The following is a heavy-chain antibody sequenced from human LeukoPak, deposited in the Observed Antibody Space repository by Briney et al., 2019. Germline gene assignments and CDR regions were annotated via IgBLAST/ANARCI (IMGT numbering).Heavy chain of an antibody. V-gene: IGHV1-46*01. CDR2: INPSGGST. CDR1: GYTFTSYY. CDR3: ARDRAIEYCFDY. Sequence: ASVKVSCKASGYTFTSYYMHWVRQAPGQGLEWMGTINPSGGSTRYAQKFQGRVTMTRDTSTSTAYMELSSLRSEDTAVYYCARDRAIEYCFDYWGQGTLVTVSS. J-gene: IGHJ4*02. D-gene: IGHD2/OR15-2a*01.